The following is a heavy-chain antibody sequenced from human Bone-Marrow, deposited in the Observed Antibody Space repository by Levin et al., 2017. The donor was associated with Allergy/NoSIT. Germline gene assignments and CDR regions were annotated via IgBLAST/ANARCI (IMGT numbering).Heavy chain of an antibody. CDR1: GGTFSSYA. CDR2: IIPIFGTA. D-gene: IGHD6-13*01. V-gene: IGHV1-69*01. Sequence: KISCKASGGTFSSYAISWVRQAPGQGLEWMGGIIPIFGTANYAQKFQGRVTITADESTSTAYMELSSLRSEDTAVYYCARDSSSWYVMDPYYYGMDVWGQGTTVTVSS. J-gene: IGHJ6*02. CDR3: ARDSSSWYVMDPYYYGMDV.